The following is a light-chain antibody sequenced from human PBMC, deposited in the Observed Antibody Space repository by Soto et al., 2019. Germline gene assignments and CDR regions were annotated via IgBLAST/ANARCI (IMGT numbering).Light chain of an antibody. CDR2: EGT. CDR3: CSYVGSSTYV. J-gene: IGLJ1*01. V-gene: IGLV2-23*01. CDR1: SSDVGTYNL. Sequence: QSALTQPASVSGSPGQSITISCTGTSSDVGTYNLVSWYQQHPGKAPKLMVYEGTKRPSGVSNRFSGSKSGNTASLTISGLQAEDEADYYCCSYVGSSTYVFGTGTTVTVL.